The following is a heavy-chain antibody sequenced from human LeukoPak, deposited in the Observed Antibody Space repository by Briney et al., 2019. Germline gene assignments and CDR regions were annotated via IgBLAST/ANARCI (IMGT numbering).Heavy chain of an antibody. CDR2: INHSGST. Sequence: SETLSLTCAVYGGSFSGYYWSWIRQPPGKGLEWIGEINHSGSTNYNPSLKSRVTISVDTSKNQFSLKLSSVTAADTAVYYCARHPIRPYYDSSGDYWGQGTLVTVSS. CDR3: ARHPIRPYYDSSGDY. CDR1: GGSFSGYY. J-gene: IGHJ4*02. D-gene: IGHD3-22*01. V-gene: IGHV4-34*01.